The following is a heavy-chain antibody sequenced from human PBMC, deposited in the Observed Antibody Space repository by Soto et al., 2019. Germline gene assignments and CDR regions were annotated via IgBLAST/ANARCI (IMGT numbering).Heavy chain of an antibody. CDR3: ARRYAGNFDY. V-gene: IGHV4-59*01. Sequence: QVQLQESGPGLVKPSETLSLTCTVSGGSISSYYWSWIRQPPGKGLEWIGYIYYSGSTNYNPSLKSRVTISVDTSKNQFSLKLSSVTAADTAVYYCARRYAGNFDYWGQGTLVTFSS. J-gene: IGHJ4*02. CDR1: GGSISSYY. CDR2: IYYSGST. D-gene: IGHD2-8*01.